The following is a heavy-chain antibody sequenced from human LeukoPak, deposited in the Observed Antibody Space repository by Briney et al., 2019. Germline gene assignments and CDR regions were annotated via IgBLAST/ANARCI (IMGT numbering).Heavy chain of an antibody. D-gene: IGHD4-17*01. Sequence: PGGSLRLSCAASGFTFSSYAMSWVRHAPGKGLEWVSAISGSGGSTYYADSVKGRFPISRDNAKNAHYLQMTSLRAEDTAVYYCARAISDYDASDIWGQGTMVTVSS. CDR2: ISGSGGST. V-gene: IGHV3-23*01. J-gene: IGHJ3*02. CDR1: GFTFSSYA. CDR3: ARAISDYDASDI.